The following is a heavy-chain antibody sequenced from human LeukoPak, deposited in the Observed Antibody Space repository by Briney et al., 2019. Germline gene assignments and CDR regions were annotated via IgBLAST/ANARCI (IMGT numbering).Heavy chain of an antibody. Sequence: GGSLRLSCAASGFTFSSYAMHWVRQAPGKGLEWVAVISYDGSNKYYADSVKGRFTISRDNSKNTLYLQMNSLRAEDTAVYYCAKRDYYGSGSYSYWGQGTLVTVSS. CDR1: GFTFSSYA. V-gene: IGHV3-30*04. D-gene: IGHD3-10*01. CDR3: AKRDYYGSGSYSY. CDR2: ISYDGSNK. J-gene: IGHJ4*02.